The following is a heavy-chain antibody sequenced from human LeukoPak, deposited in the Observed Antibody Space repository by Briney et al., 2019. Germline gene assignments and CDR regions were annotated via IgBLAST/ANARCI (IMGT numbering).Heavy chain of an antibody. CDR1: GFTFSSYA. J-gene: IGHJ4*02. CDR2: ISGSGGNT. V-gene: IGHV3-23*01. CDR3: ATLKGGSTVITKGDY. D-gene: IGHD4-17*01. Sequence: GGSLRLSCAASGFTFSSYAMSWVRQAPGKGLDWVSSISGSGGNTYYADSVKGRFTISRDNSKNTLYLQMNSLGAGDTAVYYCATLKGGSTVITKGDYWGQGTLVTVSS.